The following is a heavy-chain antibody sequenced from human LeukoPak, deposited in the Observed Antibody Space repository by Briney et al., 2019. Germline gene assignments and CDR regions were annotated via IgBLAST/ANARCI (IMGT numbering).Heavy chain of an antibody. V-gene: IGHV3-7*01. Sequence: PGGSLRLSCAASDFTFSNYWMSWVRQAPGKGLEWVANIKEDGSEKKYVDSVKGRFTISRDNAKNSLYLQMNSLRAEDTAVYYCARDDGGWYYYYYYMDVWGKGTTVTISS. CDR3: ARDDGGWYYYYYYMDV. CDR2: IKEDGSEK. CDR1: DFTFSNYW. J-gene: IGHJ6*03. D-gene: IGHD6-19*01.